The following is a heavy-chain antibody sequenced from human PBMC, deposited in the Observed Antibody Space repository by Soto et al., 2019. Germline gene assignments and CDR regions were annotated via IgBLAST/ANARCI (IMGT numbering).Heavy chain of an antibody. Sequence: QVQLVQSGAEVKKPGSSVKVSCKASGGTFSSYAISWVRQAPGQGLEWMGGIIPIFGTANYAQKFQGRVTIIVDESTTTAYMELSSLRSEDTDVYYCARDLKRYYDSSGYGYYYYGMDVWGQGTTVTVSS. D-gene: IGHD3-22*01. CDR3: ARDLKRYYDSSGYGYYYYGMDV. V-gene: IGHV1-69*01. J-gene: IGHJ6*02. CDR2: IIPIFGTA. CDR1: GGTFSSYA.